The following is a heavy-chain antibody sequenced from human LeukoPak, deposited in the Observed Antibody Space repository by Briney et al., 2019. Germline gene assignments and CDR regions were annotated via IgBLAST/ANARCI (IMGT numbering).Heavy chain of an antibody. Sequence: PSETLSLTCTASGGSISSYYWSWIRQPAGKGLEWIGRIYTSGSTNYNPSLKSRVTMSVDTSKNQFSLKLSSVTAADTAVYYCARDYGSGNFFIYYGMDVWGQGTTVTVSS. J-gene: IGHJ6*02. CDR1: GGSISSYY. CDR2: IYTSGST. V-gene: IGHV4-4*07. D-gene: IGHD3-10*01. CDR3: ARDYGSGNFFIYYGMDV.